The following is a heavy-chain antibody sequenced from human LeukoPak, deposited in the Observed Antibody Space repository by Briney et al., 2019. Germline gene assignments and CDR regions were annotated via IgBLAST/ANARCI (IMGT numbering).Heavy chain of an antibody. V-gene: IGHV1-2*02. CDR3: AKVRVGIVATRGFDP. Sequence: ASVKVSCKASGYTFTGYYMHWVRQAPGQGLEWMGWINPNSGGTNYAQKFQGRVTMTRDTSTSTVYMELSSLRSEDTAVYYCAKVRVGIVATRGFDPWGQGTLVTVSS. D-gene: IGHD5-12*01. CDR1: GYTFTGYY. J-gene: IGHJ5*02. CDR2: INPNSGGT.